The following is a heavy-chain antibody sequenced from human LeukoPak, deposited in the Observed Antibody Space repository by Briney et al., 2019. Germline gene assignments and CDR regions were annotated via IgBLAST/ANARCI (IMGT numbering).Heavy chain of an antibody. V-gene: IGHV3-21*01. CDR3: ARDRPSDFWSGYYYY. D-gene: IGHD3-3*01. CDR2: ISSSSSYI. CDR1: GFTFSSYS. Sequence: GGSLRLSCAASGFTFSSYSMNWVRQAPGKGLEWVSSISSSSSYIYYADSVKGRFTISGDNAKNSLYLQMNSLRAEDTAVYYCARDRPSDFWSGYYYYWGQGTLVTVSS. J-gene: IGHJ4*02.